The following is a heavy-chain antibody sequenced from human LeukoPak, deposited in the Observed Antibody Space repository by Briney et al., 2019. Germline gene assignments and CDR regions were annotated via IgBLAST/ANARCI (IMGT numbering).Heavy chain of an antibody. V-gene: IGHV1-2*06. J-gene: IGHJ4*02. D-gene: IGHD2-15*01. CDR2: IDPNTGGT. CDR3: ARESMSGGYFDY. CDR1: GYTFTGCY. Sequence: ASVKVSCKASGYTFTGCYMHWVRQAPGQGLEWMGRIDPNTGGTNNAQKFQGRVTMTRDTSISTASMELSRLKSDDTAVYYCARESMSGGYFDYWGQGTLVTVSS.